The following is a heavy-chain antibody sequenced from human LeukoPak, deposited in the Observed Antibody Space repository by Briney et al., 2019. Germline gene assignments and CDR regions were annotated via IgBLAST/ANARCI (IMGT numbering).Heavy chain of an antibody. D-gene: IGHD2-15*01. CDR2: ISAYNGNT. CDR3: AIDCSGGSCYPYYFDY. J-gene: IGHJ4*02. V-gene: IGHV1-18*01. Sequence: ASVKVSCKASGYTFTSYGISWVRQAPGQGLEWMGWISAYNGNTNYAQKFQGRVTITADKSTSTAYMELSSLRSEDTAVYYCAIDCSGGSCYPYYFDYWGQGTLVTVSS. CDR1: GYTFTSYG.